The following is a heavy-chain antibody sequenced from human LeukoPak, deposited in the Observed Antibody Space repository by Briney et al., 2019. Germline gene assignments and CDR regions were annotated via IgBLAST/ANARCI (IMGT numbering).Heavy chain of an antibody. CDR1: GFTFSSYE. V-gene: IGHV3-48*03. CDR2: ISSSGSTI. D-gene: IGHD6-13*01. J-gene: IGHJ6*03. CDR3: ARVIAAAHGHPIHYYYYMDV. Sequence: GGSLGLSCAASGFTFSSYEMNWVRQAPGKGLEWVSYISSSGSTIYYADSVKGRFTISRDNAKNSLYLQMNSLRAEDTAVYYCARVIAAAHGHPIHYYYYMDVWGKGTTVTVSS.